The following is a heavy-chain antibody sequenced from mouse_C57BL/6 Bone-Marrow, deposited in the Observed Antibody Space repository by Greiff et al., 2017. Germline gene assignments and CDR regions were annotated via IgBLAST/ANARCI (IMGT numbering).Heavy chain of an antibody. J-gene: IGHJ3*01. D-gene: IGHD1-3*01. CDR1: GYTFTSYW. CDR2: IHPNSGST. Sequence: QVQLQQPGAELVKPGASVKLSCKASGYTFTSYWMHWVQQRPGQGLEWIGMIHPNSGSTNYNEKFKSKATLTVDKSTSTAYMQISSLTAEDSAVYDCARHGYNLAWFAYWGQGTLVTVSA. V-gene: IGHV1-64*01. CDR3: ARHGYNLAWFAY.